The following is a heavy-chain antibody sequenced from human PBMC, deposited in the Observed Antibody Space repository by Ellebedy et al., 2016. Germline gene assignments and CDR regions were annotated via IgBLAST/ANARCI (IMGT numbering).Heavy chain of an antibody. CDR2: ISWNSGSI. D-gene: IGHD6-19*01. J-gene: IGHJ6*02. CDR3: ARESPSSRWYPPLSYYYYGTDV. V-gene: IGHV3-9*01. Sequence: GGSLRLSCAASGFTFDDSAMHWVRQAAGKGLEWVSGISWNSGSIGYADSVKGRFTISRDNSENTLYLQMNSLRAEDTAVYYCARESPSSRWYPPLSYYYYGTDVWGQGTTVTVSS. CDR1: GFTFDDSA.